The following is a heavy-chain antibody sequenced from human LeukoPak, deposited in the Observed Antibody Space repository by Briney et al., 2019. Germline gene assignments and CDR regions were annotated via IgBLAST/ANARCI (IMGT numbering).Heavy chain of an antibody. CDR1: GFTFSSYG. J-gene: IGHJ4*02. CDR3: ANAEYGDYVGYFDY. D-gene: IGHD4-17*01. V-gene: IGHV3-30*18. CDR2: ISYDGSNK. Sequence: GRSLRLSCAASGFTFSSYGMHWVRQTPGKGLEGGAVISYDGSNKYYADSVKGRFTISRDNSKNTLYLQMNSLRVEDTAVYYCANAEYGDYVGYFDYWGQGTLVTVSS.